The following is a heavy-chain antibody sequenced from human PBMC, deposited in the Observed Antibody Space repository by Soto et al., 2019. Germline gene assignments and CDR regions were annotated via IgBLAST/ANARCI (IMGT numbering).Heavy chain of an antibody. V-gene: IGHV3-9*01. D-gene: IGHD3-10*01. CDR2: ISWNSGSI. Sequence: DVQLVESGGGLVQPGRSLRLSCAASGFTFDDYAMHWVRQAPGKGLEWVSGISWNSGSIGYADSVKGRFTISRDNAKNSLYLQMNSLRAEDTALYYCAKDYYGSGSPPGGFDYWGQGTLVTVSS. CDR1: GFTFDDYA. CDR3: AKDYYGSGSPPGGFDY. J-gene: IGHJ4*02.